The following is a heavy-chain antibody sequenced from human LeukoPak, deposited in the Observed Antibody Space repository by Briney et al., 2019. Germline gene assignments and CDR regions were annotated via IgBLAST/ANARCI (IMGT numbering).Heavy chain of an antibody. V-gene: IGHV4-34*01. J-gene: IGHJ6*02. CDR2: INHSGST. CDR3: ARGPRCSGGSGYIHSYYYYGMDV. D-gene: IGHD2-15*01. Sequence: SETLSLTCAVYGGSFRGYYWSWIRHPPGKGLEWIGEINHSGSTNYNTSLKRRVTISVDTSKTQFSLKLSSVTASDTAVYYCARGPRCSGGSGYIHSYYYYGMDVWGQGTTVTVSS. CDR1: GGSFRGYY.